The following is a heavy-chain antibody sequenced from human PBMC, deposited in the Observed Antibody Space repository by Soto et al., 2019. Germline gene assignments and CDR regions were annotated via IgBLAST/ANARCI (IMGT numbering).Heavy chain of an antibody. J-gene: IGHJ5*02. CDR3: AKQCRGVTCHWFVP. CDR2: IYHSGST. D-gene: IGHD2-15*01. V-gene: IGHV4-59*01. CDR1: GGSISTYY. Sequence: PSETLSLTCTVSGGSISTYYWSWIRQPPGKGLEWIGYIYHSGSTYYNPSLKSRVTISVDTSKNQFSLTLNSVTAADTAVYYCAKQCRGVTCHWFVPWGQGTLVTVS.